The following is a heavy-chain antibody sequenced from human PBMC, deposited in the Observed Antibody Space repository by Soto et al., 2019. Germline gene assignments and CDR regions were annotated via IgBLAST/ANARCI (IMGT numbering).Heavy chain of an antibody. V-gene: IGHV3-30-3*01. J-gene: IGHJ4*02. CDR3: ARSSGWYGGFDY. Sequence: SGGSLRLSCAASGFTFSSYAMHWVRQAPGKGLEWVAVISYDGSNKYYADSVKGRFTISGDNSKNTLYLQMNSLRAEDTAVYYCARSSGWYGGFDYWGQGTLVTVSS. CDR2: ISYDGSNK. CDR1: GFTFSSYA. D-gene: IGHD6-19*01.